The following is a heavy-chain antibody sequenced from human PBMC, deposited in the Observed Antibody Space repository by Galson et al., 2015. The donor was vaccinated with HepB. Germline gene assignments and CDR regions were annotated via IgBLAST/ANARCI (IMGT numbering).Heavy chain of an antibody. V-gene: IGHV4-61*02. CDR1: GGSISSASYY. CDR2: IYTSGST. Sequence: TLSLTCTVSGGSISSASYYWSWIRQPAGKGLEWIGRIYTSGSTNYNPSLKSRVTMSVDTSKKQFSLKLSSVTAADTAVYYCARGFQHGTVYYYYYMDVRGKGTTVTVSS. D-gene: IGHD2-2*01. J-gene: IGHJ6*03. CDR3: ARGFQHGTVYYYYYMDV.